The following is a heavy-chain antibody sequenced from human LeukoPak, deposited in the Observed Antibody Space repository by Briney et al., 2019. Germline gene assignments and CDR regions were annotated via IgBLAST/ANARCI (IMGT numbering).Heavy chain of an antibody. V-gene: IGHV1-18*04. J-gene: IGHJ6*04. Sequence: GDSVKVSCKASGFTFTSYGFTWVRQAPGQGLEWMGWVSAYNGNTNYAQKFQGRVTMTTATSTTTVYMELRSLSSDDTAVYYCARGGRDGMDVWGKGTTVTVSS. CDR2: VSAYNGNT. CDR3: ARGGRDGMDV. D-gene: IGHD3-16*01. CDR1: GFTFTSYG.